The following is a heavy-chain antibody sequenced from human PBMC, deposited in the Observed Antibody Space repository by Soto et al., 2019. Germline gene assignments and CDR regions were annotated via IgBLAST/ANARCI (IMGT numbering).Heavy chain of an antibody. D-gene: IGHD6-13*01. Sequence: QVQLVQSGAEVKKPGSSVKVSCKASGGTFSSYAISWVRQAPGQGLEWMGGIIPIFGTANYAQKFQGRVTITADKSTSTAYMELSSLRSEDTAVNYCASQGRGGFPAASDYWGQGTLVTVSS. CDR3: ASQGRGGFPAASDY. CDR1: GGTFSSYA. CDR2: IIPIFGTA. V-gene: IGHV1-69*06. J-gene: IGHJ4*02.